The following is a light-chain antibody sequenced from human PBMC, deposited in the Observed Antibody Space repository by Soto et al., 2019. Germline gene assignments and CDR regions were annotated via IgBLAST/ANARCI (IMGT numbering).Light chain of an antibody. CDR1: QGINNW. Sequence: DIQMTQSPSSVSASEGDRVTITCRASQGINNWLAWYQQKPGKAPKLLIYAAYSLQSGVQSRFSGSGSGTDFTLTIRSLQPEDFATYYCKQSYSTPWTFGQGTKVDIK. J-gene: IGKJ1*01. CDR3: KQSYSTPWT. V-gene: IGKV1-12*01. CDR2: AAY.